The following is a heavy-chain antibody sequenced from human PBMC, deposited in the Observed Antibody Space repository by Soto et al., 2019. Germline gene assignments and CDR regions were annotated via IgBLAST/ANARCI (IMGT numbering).Heavy chain of an antibody. D-gene: IGHD3-22*01. CDR2: ISYDGSNK. CDR1: GFTFSSYA. J-gene: IGHJ4*02. V-gene: IGHV3-30-3*01. Sequence: PGGSLRLSCAASGFTFSSYAMHWVRQAPGKGMEWVAVISYDGSNKYYADSVKGRFTISRDNAKNSLYLQMNSLRAEDTAVYYCARDLGYYDSDGYFDCWGQGTRVTVSS. CDR3: ARDLGYYDSDGYFDC.